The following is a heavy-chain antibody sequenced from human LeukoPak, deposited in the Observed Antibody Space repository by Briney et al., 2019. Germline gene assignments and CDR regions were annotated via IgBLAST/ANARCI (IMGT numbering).Heavy chain of an antibody. Sequence: SDTLSLTCTVSVGSISNYYSSWVRQPPGKGREWIGYIFYNGSGSTRYNPSVKSRVTITVDTSQNQLSLNLRSVTAADTAIYYCARYNSRSSGWYENNWGQGTLVTVSS. CDR1: VGSISNYY. V-gene: IGHV4-59*07. D-gene: IGHD6-19*01. CDR2: IFYNGSGST. J-gene: IGHJ4*02. CDR3: ARYNSRSSGWYENN.